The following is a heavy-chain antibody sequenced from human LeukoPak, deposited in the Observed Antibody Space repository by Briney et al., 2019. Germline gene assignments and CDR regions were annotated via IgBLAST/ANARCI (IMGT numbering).Heavy chain of an antibody. CDR1: GGSISSYY. V-gene: IGHV4-59*01. Sequence: SETLSLTCTVSGGSISSYYWSWIRQPPGKGLEWIGYIYYSGSTNYNPSLKSRVTISVDTSKNQFSLKLSSVTAADTAVYYCARSRPTTSFLPFDPWGQGTLVTVSS. CDR2: IYYSGST. CDR3: ARSRPTTSFLPFDP. J-gene: IGHJ5*02. D-gene: IGHD4-17*01.